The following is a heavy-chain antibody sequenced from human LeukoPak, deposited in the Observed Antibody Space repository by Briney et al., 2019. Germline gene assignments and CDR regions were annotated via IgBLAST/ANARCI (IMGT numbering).Heavy chain of an antibody. J-gene: IGHJ3*02. CDR1: GFAVSSNY. V-gene: IGHV3-53*01. CDR3: ARGGYYYDSSGYYHDAFDI. Sequence: GGSLRLSCAASGFAVSSNYMKWVRQAPGKGVKWVSIIYSGGGTYFANSVRGRFTISRDHSTNTLYLQMNSLRDEDTDVYYCARGGYYYDSSGYYHDAFDIWGQGTMVTVSS. CDR2: IYSGGGT. D-gene: IGHD3-22*01.